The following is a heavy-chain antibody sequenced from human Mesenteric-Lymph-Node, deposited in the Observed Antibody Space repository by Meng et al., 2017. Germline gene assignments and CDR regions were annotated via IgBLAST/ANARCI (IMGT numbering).Heavy chain of an antibody. CDR1: GGAVSGYY. CDR2: INHSGST. D-gene: IGHD2-2*01. Sequence: QVQLQQWGAGLWKTAETLSLTCAVDGGAVSGYYWSWIRQPPGKGLEWIGEINHSGSTNYNPSLKSRVTISVDTSKNQFSLKLSSVTAADTAVYYCARTIGGADIVVVPAAYYFDYWGQGTLVTVSS. V-gene: IGHV4-34*01. J-gene: IGHJ4*02. CDR3: ARTIGGADIVVVPAAYYFDY.